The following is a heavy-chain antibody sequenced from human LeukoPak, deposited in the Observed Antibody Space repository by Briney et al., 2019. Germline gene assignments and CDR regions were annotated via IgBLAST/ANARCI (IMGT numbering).Heavy chain of an antibody. Sequence: GASVKVSCKASGYTFTSYYMHWVRQAPGQGLEWIGIINPSGGSTSYAQKFQGRVTMTRDTSTSTVYMELSSLRSEDTAVYYCARDHYDSSGYYFWFDPWGQGTLVTVSS. V-gene: IGHV1-46*01. D-gene: IGHD3-22*01. CDR3: ARDHYDSSGYYFWFDP. J-gene: IGHJ5*02. CDR2: INPSGGST. CDR1: GYTFTSYY.